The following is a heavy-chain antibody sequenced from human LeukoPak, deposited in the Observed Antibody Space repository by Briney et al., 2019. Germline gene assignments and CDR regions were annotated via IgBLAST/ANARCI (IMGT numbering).Heavy chain of an antibody. J-gene: IGHJ4*01. CDR3: TRAGEKYGDYADY. CDR2: INPNSGGT. Sequence: ASVKVSCKASGYTFTGYYMHWVRQAPGQGLEWMGWINPNSGGTNYAQKFQGRVTMTRDTSISTAYMELSRLRSDDTAVYYCTRAGEKYGDYADYWGQEPWSPSPQ. CDR1: GYTFTGYY. V-gene: IGHV1-2*02. D-gene: IGHD3-16*01.